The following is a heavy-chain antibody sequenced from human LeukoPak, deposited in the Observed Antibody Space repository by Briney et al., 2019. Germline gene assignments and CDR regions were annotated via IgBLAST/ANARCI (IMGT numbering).Heavy chain of an antibody. V-gene: IGHV3-53*01. CDR2: IYSGGST. CDR3: ARVSSGYYLGFDY. CDR1: GFTVSSNY. Sequence: GGSLRPSCAASGFTVSSNYMSWVRQAPGKGLEWVSVIYSGGSTYYADSVKGRFTISRDDSKNTLYLQMNSLRAEDTAVYYCARVSSGYYLGFDYWGQGTLVTVSS. J-gene: IGHJ4*02. D-gene: IGHD3-22*01.